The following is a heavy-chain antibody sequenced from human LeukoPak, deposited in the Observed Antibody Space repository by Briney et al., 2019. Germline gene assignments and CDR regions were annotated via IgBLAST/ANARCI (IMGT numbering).Heavy chain of an antibody. CDR2: IWCDGSNK. Sequence: GGSLRLSCAASGFTFSSYGMHWVRRAPGKGLEWGAVIWCDGSNKCYADSARRRFTISRDNSKNTLYLQMNSLRAEDTAVYYCARDLLVRGVIGGYWGQGTLVTVSS. CDR1: GFTFSSYG. J-gene: IGHJ4*02. CDR3: ARDLLVRGVIGGY. D-gene: IGHD3-10*01. V-gene: IGHV3-33*01.